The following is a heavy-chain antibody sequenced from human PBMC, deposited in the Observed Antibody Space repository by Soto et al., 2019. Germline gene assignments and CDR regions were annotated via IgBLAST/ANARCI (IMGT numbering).Heavy chain of an antibody. Sequence: QTGGSLRLSCAASGFTFSNYGMHWVRQAPGKGLEWVAVISYDGRNKYYAVFAKGRFTISRDNSKNALYLQMNSPTAEDTAVYYCASGKYWYDSTGYYTSEYYFDYWGQGTVVTVSS. CDR2: ISYDGRNK. J-gene: IGHJ4*02. D-gene: IGHD3-22*01. CDR3: ASGKYWYDSTGYYTSEYYFDY. CDR1: GFTFSNYG. V-gene: IGHV3-30*03.